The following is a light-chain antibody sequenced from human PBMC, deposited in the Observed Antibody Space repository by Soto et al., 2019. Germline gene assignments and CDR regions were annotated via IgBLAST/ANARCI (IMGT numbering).Light chain of an antibody. J-gene: IGLJ1*01. Sequence: SALTQPRSVSGSPGQSVTISCIGTSSDVGSYNYVSLYQRHPGKGPKLIIHDVNKRPSGVPDRFSGSKSGTTASLTISGLQAEDEADYYCSSYAGSNNSVFGTGTKLTV. V-gene: IGLV2-11*01. CDR3: SSYAGSNNSV. CDR1: SSDVGSYNY. CDR2: DVN.